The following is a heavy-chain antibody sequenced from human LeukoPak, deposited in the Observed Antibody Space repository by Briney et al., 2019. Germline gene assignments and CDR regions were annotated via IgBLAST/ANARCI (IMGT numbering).Heavy chain of an antibody. CDR3: AKETDYSHPNWFDP. CDR2: VSYSGTT. V-gene: IGHV4-4*02. Sequence: SETLSLTCAVSGSSLSSAYWWSWVRQSPGMGLEWIGQVSYSGTTKYSASLKSRLFISVDRSKNQFSLEMNSMTAADTAVYFCAKETDYSHPNWFDPWGQGILVTVSS. J-gene: IGHJ5*02. CDR1: GSSLSSAYW. D-gene: IGHD4-11*01.